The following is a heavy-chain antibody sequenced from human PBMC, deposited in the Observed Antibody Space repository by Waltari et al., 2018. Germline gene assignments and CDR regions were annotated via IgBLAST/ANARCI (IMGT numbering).Heavy chain of an antibody. CDR2: ISYSGST. J-gene: IGHJ4*02. Sequence: QVQLQESGPGLVKPSETLSLTCTVSGGSSSSFYWSWIRQPPGKGLEWIGYISYSGSTNYNPSLKSRVTISTDTSKNQFSLHLSSVTAADTAVYYCAREDWDYRVLWGQGTLVTVSS. CDR1: GGSSSSFY. CDR3: AREDWDYRVL. D-gene: IGHD4-4*01. V-gene: IGHV4-59*01.